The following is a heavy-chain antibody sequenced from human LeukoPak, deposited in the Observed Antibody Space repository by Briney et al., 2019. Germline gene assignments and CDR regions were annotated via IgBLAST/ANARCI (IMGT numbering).Heavy chain of an antibody. J-gene: IGHJ4*02. D-gene: IGHD2-15*01. V-gene: IGHV3-30*18. CDR3: AKGYCSGGSCHFDY. CDR1: GFTLSSYG. CDR2: ISYDGSNK. Sequence: GGSRRLSCAASGFTLSSYGMHWVRQAPGKGLEWVAVISYDGSNKYYADSVKGRFTISRDNSKNTLYLQMNSLRAEDTAVYYCAKGYCSGGSCHFDYWGQGTLVTVSS.